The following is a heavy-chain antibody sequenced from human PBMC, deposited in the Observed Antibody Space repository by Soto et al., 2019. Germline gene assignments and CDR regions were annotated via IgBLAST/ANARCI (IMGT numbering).Heavy chain of an antibody. CDR1: GGSISSYY. CDR3: ARLTYYDILAGFPDAFDI. V-gene: IGHV4-59*08. Sequence: SETLSLTCTVSGGSISSYYWSWIRQPPGKGLGWIGYIYYSGSTNYNPSLKSRVTISVDTSKNQFSLKLSSVTAADTAVYYCARLTYYDILAGFPDAFDIWGQGTMVTVSS. D-gene: IGHD3-9*01. CDR2: IYYSGST. J-gene: IGHJ3*02.